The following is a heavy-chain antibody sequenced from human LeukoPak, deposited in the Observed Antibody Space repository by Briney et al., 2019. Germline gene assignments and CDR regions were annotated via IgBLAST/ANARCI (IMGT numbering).Heavy chain of an antibody. CDR2: IYFSGST. CDR3: ARYYDILTGYFDF. CDR1: GGSISSDDYF. V-gene: IGHV4-30-4*01. Sequence: SQTLSLTCTVSGGSISSDDYFWSWIRQPPGKGLEWIGYIYFSGSTYYNPSLKSRVTISVDTSKNQFSLKLSSVTAADTAVYYCARYYDILTGYFDFRGQGTLVTVSS. J-gene: IGHJ4*02. D-gene: IGHD3-9*01.